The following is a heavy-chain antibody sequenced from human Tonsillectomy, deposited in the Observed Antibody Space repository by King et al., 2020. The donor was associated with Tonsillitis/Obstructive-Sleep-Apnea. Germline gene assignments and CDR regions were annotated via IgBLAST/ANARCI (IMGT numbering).Heavy chain of an antibody. V-gene: IGHV3-53*01. CDR3: ARGYCSSTSCPYYYYYMGV. J-gene: IGHJ6*03. Sequence: QLVQSGGGLIQPGGSLRLSCAVSGFTVSSNYMSWVRQAPGKGLEWVSVIYSGGSTYYADSVKGRFTISRDNSKNTLYLQLNSLRAEDTAVYYCARGYCSSTSCPYYYYYMGVWGKGTTVTVSS. CDR1: GFTVSSNY. CDR2: IYSGGST. D-gene: IGHD2-2*01.